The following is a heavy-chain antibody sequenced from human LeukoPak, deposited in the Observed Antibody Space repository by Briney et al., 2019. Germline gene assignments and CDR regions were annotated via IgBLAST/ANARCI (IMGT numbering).Heavy chain of an antibody. CDR1: GYTFTSYG. CDR3: ARDYVLWDDAFDI. CDR2: ISAYNGNT. Sequence: ASVKVSCKASGYTFTSYGISWVRQAPGQGLEWMGWISAYNGNTNYAQKFQGRVTMTRDTSISTAYMELSRLRSDDTAVYYCARDYVLWDDAFDIWGQGTMVTVSS. J-gene: IGHJ3*02. D-gene: IGHD3-10*01. V-gene: IGHV1-18*01.